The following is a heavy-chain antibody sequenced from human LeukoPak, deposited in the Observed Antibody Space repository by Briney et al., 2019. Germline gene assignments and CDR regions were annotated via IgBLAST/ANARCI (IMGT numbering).Heavy chain of an antibody. J-gene: IGHJ5*02. CDR3: ARALRSPETNWFDP. CDR2: IYYSGST. V-gene: IGHV4-30-4*01. Sequence: SETLSLTCTVSGGSISSGDYYWSWIRQPPGKGLEWTVYIYYSGSTYYNPSLKSRVTISVDTSKNQFSLKLSSVTAADTAVYYCARALRSPETNWFDPWGQGTLVTVSS. D-gene: IGHD1-14*01. CDR1: GGSISSGDYY.